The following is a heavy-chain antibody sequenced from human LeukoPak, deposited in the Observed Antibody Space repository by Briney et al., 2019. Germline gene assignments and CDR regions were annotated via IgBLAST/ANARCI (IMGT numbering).Heavy chain of an antibody. CDR2: IKQDGSDK. CDR3: ARDFYDRSGYLTSDH. J-gene: IGHJ4*02. Sequence: GGSLRLSCTASGFTFSTHWISWVRQAPGKGLEWMANIKQDGSDKYYVDSVKGRVTFSRDNAKNSVYLQMKSRRVEDTAVYYCARDFYDRSGYLTSDHGAQGSLVTVS. D-gene: IGHD3-22*01. V-gene: IGHV3-7*05. CDR1: GFTFSTHW.